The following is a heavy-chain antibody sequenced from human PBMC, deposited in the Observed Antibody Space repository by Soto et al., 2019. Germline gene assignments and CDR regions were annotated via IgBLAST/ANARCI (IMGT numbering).Heavy chain of an antibody. J-gene: IGHJ6*03. CDR1: GYSFTSYW. CDR2: IYPGDSDT. V-gene: IGHV5-51*01. Sequence: GESMKISCKGSGYSFTSYWIGWVRQMPGKGLEWMGIIYPGDSDTRYSPSFQGQVTISADKSISTAYLQWSSLKASDTAMYYCARHLPNYDFWSGHSYYYMDVWGKGTKVTVYS. CDR3: ARHLPNYDFWSGHSYYYMDV. D-gene: IGHD3-3*01.